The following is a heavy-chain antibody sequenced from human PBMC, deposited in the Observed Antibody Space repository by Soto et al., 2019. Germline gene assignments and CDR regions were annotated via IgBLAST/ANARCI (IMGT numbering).Heavy chain of an antibody. CDR3: STGLFFDF. J-gene: IGHJ4*01. CDR2: IKSKANGETI. CDR1: GFIFSNAW. D-gene: IGHD2-21*01. Sequence: GGSLRLSCAGSGFIFSNAWMNWVRQAPGKGLEWVARIKSKANGETIDYTAPVKGRFSISRDDSENMAYLQMNSLKTEDTAVYYCSTGLFFDFWGHGTPVTVSS. V-gene: IGHV3-15*01.